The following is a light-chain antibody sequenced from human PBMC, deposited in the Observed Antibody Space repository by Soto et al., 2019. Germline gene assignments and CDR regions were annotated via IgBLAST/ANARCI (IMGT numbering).Light chain of an antibody. CDR2: EVS. CDR3: MQSTQPPFI. V-gene: IGKV2D-29*01. CDR1: QSLLHSDGKTY. J-gene: IGKJ3*01. Sequence: DIVLTQTPLSLSATAGQPASISCKSSQSLLHSDGKTYLFWFLQKPGQPPQLLIYEVSRRFSGVPDRFSGRGSGTDFTLKISRVEAEDVGVYYCMQSTQPPFIFGPGTKVDIK.